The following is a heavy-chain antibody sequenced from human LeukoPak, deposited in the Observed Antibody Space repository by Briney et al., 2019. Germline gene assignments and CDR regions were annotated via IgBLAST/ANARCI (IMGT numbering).Heavy chain of an antibody. CDR3: ARSRDIVATVDAFDI. D-gene: IGHD5-12*01. CDR2: IYYSGST. V-gene: IGHV4-30-4*01. J-gene: IGHJ3*02. Sequence: KASETLSLTCTVSGGSISSGDYYWSWIRQPPGKGLEWIGYIYYSGSTYYNPSLKSRVTISVDTSKNQFSLKLSSVTAADTAVYYCARSRDIVATVDAFDIWGQGTMVTVSS. CDR1: GGSISSGDYY.